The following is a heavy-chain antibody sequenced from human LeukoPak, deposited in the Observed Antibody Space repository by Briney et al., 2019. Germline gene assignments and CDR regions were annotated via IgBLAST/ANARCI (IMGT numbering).Heavy chain of an antibody. CDR1: GYTFTSYD. V-gene: IGHV1-8*03. CDR3: ARDYCSSTSCYKRTFNY. D-gene: IGHD2-2*02. Sequence: GASVKASCKASGYTFTSYDINWVRQATEQGLEWMGWMNPNSGNTGYAQKFQGRVTITRNTSISTAYMELSSLRSEDTAVYYCARDYCSSTSCYKRTFNYWGQGTPVTVSS. CDR2: MNPNSGNT. J-gene: IGHJ4*02.